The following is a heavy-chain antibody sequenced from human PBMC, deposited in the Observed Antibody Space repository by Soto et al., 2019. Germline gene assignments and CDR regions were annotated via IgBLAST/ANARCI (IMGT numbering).Heavy chain of an antibody. CDR2: INPSGGST. J-gene: IGHJ5*02. CDR1: GYTFTSYY. CDR3: ARVSAYYDSSGPFDP. V-gene: IGHV1-46*01. D-gene: IGHD3-22*01. Sequence: ASVKVSCKASGYTFTSYYMHWVRQAPGQGLEWMGIINPSGGSTSYAQKLQGRVTMTRDTSTSTVYMELSSLRSEDTAVYYCARVSAYYDSSGPFDPWGQGTLVTVSS.